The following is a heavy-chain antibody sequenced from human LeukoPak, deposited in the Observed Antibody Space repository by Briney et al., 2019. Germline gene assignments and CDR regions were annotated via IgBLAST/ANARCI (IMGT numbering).Heavy chain of an antibody. CDR1: TGSINTYF. J-gene: IGHJ4*02. CDR3: ARGSELTKTSGHYSFDY. V-gene: IGHV4-4*07. CDR2: ISGYRTP. D-gene: IGHD4-11*01. Sequence: SETLSLTCTVSTGSINTYFWTWVRQPAGKGLEWIGRISGYRTPYYNPSLESRVTISLDRSNNQFFLKLTSLTAADTAVYYCARGSELTKTSGHYSFDYWGQGTPVSVSS.